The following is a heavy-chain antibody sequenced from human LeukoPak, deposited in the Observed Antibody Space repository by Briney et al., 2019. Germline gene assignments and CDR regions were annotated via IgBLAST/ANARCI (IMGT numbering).Heavy chain of an antibody. Sequence: PSETLSLTCTVSGGSISSYYWSWIRQPAGKGLEWIGRIYTSGSTNYNPSLKSRVTMSVDTSKNQFSLKLSSVTAADTAVYYCAREAVLLWFGELSVWGQGTLVTVSS. D-gene: IGHD3-10*01. J-gene: IGHJ4*02. CDR2: IYTSGST. V-gene: IGHV4-4*07. CDR1: GGSISSYY. CDR3: AREAVLLWFGELSV.